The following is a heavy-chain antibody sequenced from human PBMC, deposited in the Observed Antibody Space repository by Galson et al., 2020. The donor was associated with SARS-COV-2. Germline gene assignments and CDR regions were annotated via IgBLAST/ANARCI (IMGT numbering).Heavy chain of an antibody. CDR1: GGSISSSSYY. D-gene: IGHD3-3*01. CDR2: IYYSGST. CDR3: ARHATNTIFGVVIIAHFDY. V-gene: IGHV4-39*01. Sequence: SETLSLTCTVSGGSISSSSYYWGWIRQPPGKGLEWIGSIYYSGSTDYNPSLKSRVTISVDTSKNQFSLKLSSVTAADTAVYYCARHATNTIFGVVIIAHFDYWGQGTLVTVSS. J-gene: IGHJ4*02.